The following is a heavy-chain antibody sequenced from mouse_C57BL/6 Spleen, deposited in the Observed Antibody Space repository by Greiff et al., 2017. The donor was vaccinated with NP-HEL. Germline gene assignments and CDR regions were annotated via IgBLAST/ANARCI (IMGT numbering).Heavy chain of an antibody. D-gene: IGHD1-1*01. V-gene: IGHV1-82*01. J-gene: IGHJ4*01. CDR1: GYAFSSSW. CDR2: IYPGDGDT. CDR3: ARAIISTRDYSMGY. Sequence: QVQLQQSGPELVKPGASVKISCKASGYAFSSSWMNWVKQRPGKGLEWIGRIYPGDGDTNYNGKFKGKATLTADKSSSTAYMQISSLTSEDSSVYFRARAIISTRDYSMGYWGQGTSVTVSS.